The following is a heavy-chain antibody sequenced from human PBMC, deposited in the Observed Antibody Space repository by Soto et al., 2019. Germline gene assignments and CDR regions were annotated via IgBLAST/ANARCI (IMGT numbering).Heavy chain of an antibody. CDR2: MNPNSGNT. Sequence: ASVKVSCKASGYTFTSYDINWVRQATGQGLEWMGWMNPNSGNTGYAQKFQGRVTMTRNTSISTAHMELSSLRSEDTAVYYCARGWQGLRYYYYGMDDWGQGTTVTVSS. D-gene: IGHD3-16*01. CDR3: ARGWQGLRYYYYGMDD. V-gene: IGHV1-8*01. J-gene: IGHJ6*02. CDR1: GYTFTSYD.